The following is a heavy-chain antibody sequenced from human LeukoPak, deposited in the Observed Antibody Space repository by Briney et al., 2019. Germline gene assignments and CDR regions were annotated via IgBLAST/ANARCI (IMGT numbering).Heavy chain of an antibody. D-gene: IGHD3-16*02. J-gene: IGHJ4*02. CDR1: GGSISSYY. Sequence: SETLSLTCTVSGGSISSYYRSWIRQPAGKGLEWIGRIYTSGSTNYNPSLKSRVTMSVDTSKNQFSLKLSSVTAADTAVYYCAATYYDYVWGSYRYTIDYWGQGTLVTVSS. V-gene: IGHV4-4*07. CDR3: AATYYDYVWGSYRYTIDY. CDR2: IYTSGST.